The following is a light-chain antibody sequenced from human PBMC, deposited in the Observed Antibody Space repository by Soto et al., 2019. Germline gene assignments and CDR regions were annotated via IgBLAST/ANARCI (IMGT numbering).Light chain of an antibody. J-gene: IGKJ5*01. Sequence: EIVWTQSPDTLSLSPGERATLSFRASQIVRSSHLAWYQQMPGQAPRLLIYGASTRATGIPARFSGSGSGTEFTLTISSLQSEDFAVYYCQQYNNWPLITFGQGTRLEIK. CDR1: QIVRSSH. CDR2: GAS. V-gene: IGKV3-15*01. CDR3: QQYNNWPLIT.